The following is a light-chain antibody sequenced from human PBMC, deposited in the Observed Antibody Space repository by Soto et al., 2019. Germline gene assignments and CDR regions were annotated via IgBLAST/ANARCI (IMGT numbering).Light chain of an antibody. CDR2: EGS. Sequence: QSALTQPASVSGSPGQSITISCTGSSSDIGSYNLVSWYQQHPGKAPKLMIYEGSKRPSGVSNRFSGSKPGNTASLTISGLQAEDEADCYCCSHVGRSTLLFGGGTQLTVL. J-gene: IGLJ3*02. V-gene: IGLV2-23*01. CDR3: CSHVGRSTLL. CDR1: SSDIGSYNL.